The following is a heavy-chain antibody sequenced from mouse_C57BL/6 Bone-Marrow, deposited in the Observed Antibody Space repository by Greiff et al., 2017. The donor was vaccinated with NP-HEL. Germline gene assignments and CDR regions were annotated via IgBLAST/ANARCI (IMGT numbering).Heavy chain of an antibody. CDR1: GFNIKDYY. D-gene: IGHD2-2*01. CDR2: IDPEDGDT. J-gene: IGHJ3*01. Sequence: VQLQQSGAELVKPGASVKLSCTASGFNIKDYYMHWVKQRTEQGLEWIGRIDPEDGDTKYAPKFQGKATITADTSSNTAYLQLSSLTSEDTAVYYCAQYGYDGAWFAYWGQGTLVTVSA. V-gene: IGHV14-2*01. CDR3: AQYGYDGAWFAY.